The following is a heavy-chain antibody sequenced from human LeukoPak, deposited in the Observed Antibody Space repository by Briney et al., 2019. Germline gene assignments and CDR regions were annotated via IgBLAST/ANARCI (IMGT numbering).Heavy chain of an antibody. D-gene: IGHD2-2*01. CDR2: ISSSSNI. J-gene: IGHJ4*02. V-gene: IGHV3-21*05. Sequence: GGSLRLSCAASGFTFSTYSMNWVRQAPGKGLEWVSYISSSSNIYYADSVKGRFAVSRDNAKNELYLQMNSLRAEDTAVYYCARGAGYCTSSSCHLWSDYWGQGTLVTVSS. CDR1: GFTFSTYS. CDR3: ARGAGYCTSSSCHLWSDY.